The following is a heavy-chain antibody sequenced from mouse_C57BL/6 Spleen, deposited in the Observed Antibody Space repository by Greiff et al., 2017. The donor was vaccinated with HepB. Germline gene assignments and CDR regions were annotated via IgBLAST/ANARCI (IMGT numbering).Heavy chain of an antibody. CDR2: INYDGSST. D-gene: IGHD1-1*01. J-gene: IGHJ4*01. CDR3: ARVRLLRGAMDY. Sequence: EVMLVESEGGLVQPGSSMKLSCTASGFTFSDYYMAWVRQVPEKGLEWVANINYDGSSTYYLDSLKSRFIISRDNAKNILYLQMSSLKSEDTATYYCARVRLLRGAMDYWGQGTSVTVSS. V-gene: IGHV5-16*01. CDR1: GFTFSDYY.